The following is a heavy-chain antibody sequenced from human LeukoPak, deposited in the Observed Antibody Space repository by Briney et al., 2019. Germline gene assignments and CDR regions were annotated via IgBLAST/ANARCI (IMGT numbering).Heavy chain of an antibody. Sequence: GGSLRLSCAASGFTFSTCAMSWVRQAPGKGLEWVSGISGTTSGTYYADSVKGRFTISRDNSKNTLFLQVNSLRAEDTAVYYCAKDRTVGASYWYFDLWGRGTLVTVSS. J-gene: IGHJ2*01. V-gene: IGHV3-23*01. CDR1: GFTFSTCA. CDR3: AKDRTVGASYWYFDL. CDR2: ISGTTSGT. D-gene: IGHD1-26*01.